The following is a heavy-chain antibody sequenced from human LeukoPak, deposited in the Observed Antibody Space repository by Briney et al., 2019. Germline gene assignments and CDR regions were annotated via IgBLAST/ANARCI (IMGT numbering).Heavy chain of an antibody. V-gene: IGHV4-61*09. CDR2: IYTSGST. CDR1: GGSISSGGYY. Sequence: SETLSLTCTVSGGSISSGGYYWSWIRQPAGKGLEWIGHIYTSGSTNYNPSLKSRVTMSVDTSKNQFSLKLSSVTAADTAVYYCARAESMYYYDSSGSKGDYYYYYYMDVWGKGTTVTVSS. CDR3: ARAESMYYYDSSGSKGDYYYYYYMDV. D-gene: IGHD3-22*01. J-gene: IGHJ6*03.